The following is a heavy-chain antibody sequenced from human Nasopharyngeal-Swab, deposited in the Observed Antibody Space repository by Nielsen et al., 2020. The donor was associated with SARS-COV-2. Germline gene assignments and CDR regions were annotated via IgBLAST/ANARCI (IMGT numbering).Heavy chain of an antibody. Sequence: ASVKVSCKTSGYTFSDYFLHWVREAPGQGLELMGRLNPNTGVANYAQKFQGRVTMTRDTSLSTGYMELSSLRSDDTAVYYCARKKQLVRPFDYWGQGTLVTVSS. D-gene: IGHD6-13*01. CDR3: ARKKQLVRPFDY. J-gene: IGHJ4*02. CDR1: GYTFSDYF. CDR2: LNPNTGVA. V-gene: IGHV1-2*06.